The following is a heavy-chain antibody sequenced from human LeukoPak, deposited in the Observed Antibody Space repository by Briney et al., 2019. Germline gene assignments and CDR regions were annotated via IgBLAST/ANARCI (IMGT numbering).Heavy chain of an antibody. Sequence: GGSLRLSCAASGFTLSNYDMHWVRQATGKGLEWVSGFGTAGDTYYSDSVMGRFTMSRENVKNSLYLQMNSLRAGDTAVYYCARGLYGASGYWGQGALVTVSS. J-gene: IGHJ4*02. CDR3: ARGLYGASGY. CDR2: FGTAGDT. CDR1: GFTLSNYD. D-gene: IGHD4-17*01. V-gene: IGHV3-13*01.